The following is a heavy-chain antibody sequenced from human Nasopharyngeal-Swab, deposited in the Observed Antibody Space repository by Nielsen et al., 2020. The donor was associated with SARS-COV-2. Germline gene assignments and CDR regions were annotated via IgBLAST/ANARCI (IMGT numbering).Heavy chain of an antibody. CDR2: INHSGST. J-gene: IGHJ4*02. Sequence: RQAPGKGLEWIGEINHSGSTNYNPSLKSRVTISVDTSKNQFSLKLSSVTAADTAAYYCARGPQGGSRRPYYFDYWGQGTLVTVSS. CDR3: ARGPQGGSRRPYYFDY. V-gene: IGHV4-34*01. D-gene: IGHD1-26*01.